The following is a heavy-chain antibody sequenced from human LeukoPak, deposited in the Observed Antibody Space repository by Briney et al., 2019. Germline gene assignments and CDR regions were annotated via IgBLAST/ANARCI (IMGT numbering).Heavy chain of an antibody. CDR3: ARGEDFERYYLAY. Sequence: SQTLSLTCAISGDSVSSNSAAWNWIRQSPSRGLEWLGRTYYRSNWNNDYAVSVKSRISINPDTSKNQFSLKLTSVTAADTAVYFCARGEDFERYYLAYWGQGTLVTVSS. V-gene: IGHV6-1*01. CDR1: GDSVSSNSAA. CDR2: TYYRSNWNN. J-gene: IGHJ4*02. D-gene: IGHD3-9*01.